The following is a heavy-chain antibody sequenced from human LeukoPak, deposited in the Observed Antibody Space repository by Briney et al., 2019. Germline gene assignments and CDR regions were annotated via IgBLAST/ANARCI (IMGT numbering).Heavy chain of an antibody. CDR1: GFTFSSYA. V-gene: IGHV3-23*01. J-gene: IGHJ4*02. D-gene: IGHD2-15*01. CDR2: ISGSGGST. CDR3: AKDPPLGYCSGGSCYSGFDY. Sequence: GGSLRLSCAASGFTFSSYAMSWVRQAPGKGLEWVSAISGSGGSTYYADSVKGRFTISRDNSKNTLYLQMNSLRAEDTAVYYCAKDPPLGYCSGGSCYSGFDYWGQGTLVTVSS.